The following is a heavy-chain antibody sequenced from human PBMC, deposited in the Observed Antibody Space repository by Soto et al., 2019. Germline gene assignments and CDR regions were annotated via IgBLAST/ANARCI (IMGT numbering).Heavy chain of an antibody. D-gene: IGHD3-10*01. V-gene: IGHV3-23*05. CDR1: GFTFRSYY. CDR2: IQNIGGTT. CDR3: AKLLYLGDPGFFVDS. Sequence: EVQLLESGGGSAQPGGSLRLSCAASGFTFRSYYMAWVRQAPGKGLEWISSIQNIGGTTYYADSVKRRFSISRDNSKDILNLQMNSLRAEDTAVYYCAKLLYLGDPGFFVDSWGQGTLVTVSS. J-gene: IGHJ4*02.